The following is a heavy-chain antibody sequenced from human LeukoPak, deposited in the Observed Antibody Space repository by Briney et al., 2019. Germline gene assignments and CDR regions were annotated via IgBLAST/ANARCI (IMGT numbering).Heavy chain of an antibody. CDR1: GGSFSGYY. D-gene: IGHD3-16*01. CDR2: INHSGST. V-gene: IGHV4-34*01. J-gene: IGHJ5*02. CDR3: ARDWGVGPMPKSRFDP. Sequence: SETLSLTCAVYGGSFSGYYWSWIRQPPGKGLEWIGEINHSGSTNYNPSLKSRVTISVDTSKNQFSLKLSSVTAADTAVYYCARDWGVGPMPKSRFDPWGQGTLVTVSS.